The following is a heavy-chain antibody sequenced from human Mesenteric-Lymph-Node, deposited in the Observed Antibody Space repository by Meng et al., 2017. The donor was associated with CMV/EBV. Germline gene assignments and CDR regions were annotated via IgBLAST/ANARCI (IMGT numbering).Heavy chain of an antibody. Sequence: GGSLRPSWAPSGFTSSNYGMHWVRPAPGKGLGWVAFIRYDGSNKYYADSVTGRFTISRDNSKNTLYLQMNSLRAEDTAVYYGAKGEGRVPTIRGCDYWGQGTLVTVSS. CDR2: IRYDGSNK. D-gene: IGHD5-12*01. CDR3: AKGEGRVPTIRGCDY. J-gene: IGHJ4*02. CDR1: GFTSSNYG. V-gene: IGHV3-30*02.